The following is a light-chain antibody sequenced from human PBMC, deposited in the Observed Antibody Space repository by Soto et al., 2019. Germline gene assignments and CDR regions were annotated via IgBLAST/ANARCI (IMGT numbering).Light chain of an antibody. J-gene: IGKJ2*01. V-gene: IGKV1-39*01. CDR1: QSISSY. CDR3: HQRYSTPYT. Sequence: DIQMTQSPSSLSASVGDRVTITCRASQSISSYLNWYQQKPGKAPKLLIYAASSLQSGVPSRFSGTASATPFTITISNLHPEDFPTNYCHQRYSTPYTFGQGTKLEIK. CDR2: AAS.